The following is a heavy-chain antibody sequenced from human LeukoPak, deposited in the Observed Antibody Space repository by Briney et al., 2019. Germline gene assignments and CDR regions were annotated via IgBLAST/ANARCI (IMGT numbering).Heavy chain of an antibody. CDR2: IRYSGSA. Sequence: SETLSLTCTVSGGSISTYYWSWIWQPPGKGLEWIGYIRYSGSANYNPSLRSRVTISIDTSKNQFSLKLSSVTAADTAVYHCARLVYDSRGYYFDYWGQGTLVTVSS. D-gene: IGHD3-22*01. CDR1: GGSISTYY. CDR3: ARLVYDSRGYYFDY. J-gene: IGHJ4*02. V-gene: IGHV4-59*08.